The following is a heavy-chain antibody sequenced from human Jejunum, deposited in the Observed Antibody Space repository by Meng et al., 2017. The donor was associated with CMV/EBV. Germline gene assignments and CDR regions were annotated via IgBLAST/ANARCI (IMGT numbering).Heavy chain of an antibody. V-gene: IGHV3-7*01. D-gene: IGHD6-13*01. Sequence: GFTFRSYWMSWVRQAPGKGLGWVANIKKDGSEKHYVDSVKGRFTISRDNAENSLYLQMNSLRAEDTAVYYCATEPPVSQTSSPIRWGQGTLVTVSS. J-gene: IGHJ4*02. CDR1: GFTFRSYW. CDR2: IKKDGSEK. CDR3: ATEPPVSQTSSPIR.